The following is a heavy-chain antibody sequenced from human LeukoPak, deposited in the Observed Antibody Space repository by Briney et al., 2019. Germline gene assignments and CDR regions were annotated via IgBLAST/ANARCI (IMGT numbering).Heavy chain of an antibody. CDR2: INPNSGGT. CDR3: ATDRERDRLSLTGSHFDY. D-gene: IGHD3-9*01. J-gene: IGHJ4*02. Sequence: ASVKVSCKASGYTFTGYYMHWVRQAPGQGLEWMGWINPNSGGTNYAQKFQGRVTMTRDPSTSTAYMGLSGLRSDGTAVYYCATDRERDRLSLTGSHFDYWGQGTLVTVSS. V-gene: IGHV1-2*02. CDR1: GYTFTGYY.